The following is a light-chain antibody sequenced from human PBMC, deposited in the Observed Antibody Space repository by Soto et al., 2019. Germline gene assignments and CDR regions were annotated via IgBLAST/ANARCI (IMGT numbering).Light chain of an antibody. Sequence: EIVLTQAPGTLSLSPGARATLSCRASQSVSSNYSAWYQQKPGQAPRLLIYGASSRATGIPDRFSGSGSGTDFTLTISRLEPEDFAVYYCQQYVSSSFTFGPGTKVDFK. CDR3: QQYVSSSFT. CDR1: QSVSSNY. CDR2: GAS. V-gene: IGKV3-20*01. J-gene: IGKJ3*01.